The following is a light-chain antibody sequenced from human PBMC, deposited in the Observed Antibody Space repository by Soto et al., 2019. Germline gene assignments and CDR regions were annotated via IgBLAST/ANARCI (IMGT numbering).Light chain of an antibody. CDR2: EVN. V-gene: IGLV2-8*01. J-gene: IGLJ2*01. Sequence: QSALTQPPSASGSPGQSVAISCTGTSSDVGGYNYVSWYQQHPGKAPKLMIYEVNKRPSGVPDRFSGSKSGTSASLAISGLRSEDEGDYYCAAWDDSQVVFGGGTKLTVL. CDR1: SSDVGGYNY. CDR3: AAWDDSQVV.